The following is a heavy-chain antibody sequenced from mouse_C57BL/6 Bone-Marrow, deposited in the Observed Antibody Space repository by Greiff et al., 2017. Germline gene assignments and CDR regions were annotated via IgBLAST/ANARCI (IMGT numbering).Heavy chain of an antibody. CDR2: IHPNSGST. J-gene: IGHJ3*01. V-gene: IGHV1-64*01. CDR1: GYTFTGYW. Sequence: QVQLQQPGAELVKPGASVKLSCKASGYTFTGYWMHWVKQRPGQGLEWIGMIHPNSGSTNYNEKFKSKATLTVDKSSSTAYMQLSSLTSEDAAFYYCARITVGAPAYWGQGTLVTVSA. CDR3: ARITVGAPAY. D-gene: IGHD1-1*01.